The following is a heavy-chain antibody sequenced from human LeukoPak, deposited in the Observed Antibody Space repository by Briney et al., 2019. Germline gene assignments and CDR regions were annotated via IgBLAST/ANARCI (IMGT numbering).Heavy chain of an antibody. CDR2: IYYTGVT. D-gene: IGHD3-10*01. CDR1: GDSITSNY. J-gene: IGHJ6*02. Sequence: SETLSLTCTVSGDSITSNYWSWIRQPPGKGLEWIGYIYYTGVTKYSPSLTSRVTISVDTSKNQFSLKLTSVTAADSAVYYCTRHAPVPVIGHGMGVWGQGTTVTVSS. V-gene: IGHV4-59*08. CDR3: TRHAPVPVIGHGMGV.